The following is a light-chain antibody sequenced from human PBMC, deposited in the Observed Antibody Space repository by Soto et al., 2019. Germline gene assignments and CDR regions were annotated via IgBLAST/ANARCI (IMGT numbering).Light chain of an antibody. CDR2: GAS. J-gene: IGKJ1*01. CDR1: QSVSSSY. CDR3: QQYGSSLWT. Sequence: EIVLTQSPGTLSLSPGERATLSCRASQSVSSSYLAWYQQKPGQAPRLLIYGASSRATGIPDRFSGSGSGTDFTLTISRLETADFAVYYCQQYGSSLWTFGQGTKVDIK. V-gene: IGKV3-20*01.